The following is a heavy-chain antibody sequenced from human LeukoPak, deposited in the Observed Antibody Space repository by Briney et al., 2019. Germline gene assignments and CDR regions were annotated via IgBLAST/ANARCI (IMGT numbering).Heavy chain of an antibody. J-gene: IGHJ3*02. CDR1: GYTFTSYY. Sequence: ASVKVSCKASGYTFTSYYMHWVRQAPGQGLEWMGISNPSGGSTSYAQKFQGRVTMTRDTSTSAVYMELSSLRSEDTAVYYCARAVPYGDAFDIWGQGTMVTVSS. D-gene: IGHD2-8*01. CDR3: ARAVPYGDAFDI. CDR2: SNPSGGST. V-gene: IGHV1-46*01.